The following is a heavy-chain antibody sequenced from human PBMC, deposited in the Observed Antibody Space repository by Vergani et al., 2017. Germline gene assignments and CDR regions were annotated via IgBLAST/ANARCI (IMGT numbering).Heavy chain of an antibody. CDR3: ARVAYCTNGVCFPQGYMDV. J-gene: IGHJ6*03. D-gene: IGHD2-8*01. V-gene: IGHV4-61*02. CDR2: IYTSGAT. Sequence: QVQLQESGPGLVKPSQTLSLTCTVSGGSFSTGGQSWTWLRQSAGKGLEWIGRIYTSGATNYNPSLRSRAIMSVDASKKQFSLKLTSVTAADTAVYYCARVAYCTNGVCFPQGYMDVWGKGTTVTVSS. CDR1: GGSFSTGGQS.